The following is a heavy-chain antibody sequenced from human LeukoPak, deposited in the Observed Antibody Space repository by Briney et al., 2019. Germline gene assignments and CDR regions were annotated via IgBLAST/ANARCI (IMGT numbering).Heavy chain of an antibody. D-gene: IGHD2-2*01. Sequence: GGSLRLSCAASGFTFRDYTMNWVRQAPGKGLEWVSAISKSGTYIKYADSVTGRFTVSRDNAKNSLFLQMNSLGVEDTAVYYCAREVVIVVEPAANRIDYWGQGTRVTVSS. CDR3: AREVVIVVEPAANRIDY. CDR1: GFTFRDYT. J-gene: IGHJ4*02. CDR2: ISKSGTYI. V-gene: IGHV3-21*01.